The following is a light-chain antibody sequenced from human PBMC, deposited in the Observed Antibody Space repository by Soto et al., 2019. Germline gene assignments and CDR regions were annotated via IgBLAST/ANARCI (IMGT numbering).Light chain of an antibody. CDR1: QIISSW. CDR2: VAS. V-gene: IGKV1-39*01. Sequence: DIQMPHPPSTLSASEGDRVTITFRASQIISSWMAWYLQKPGKAPKLLLLVASTLQSGVPSRFSGSGSGTDFTLTISSLQPEDFATYYCQQSYSTWTFGQGTKVDIK. CDR3: QQSYSTWT. J-gene: IGKJ1*01.